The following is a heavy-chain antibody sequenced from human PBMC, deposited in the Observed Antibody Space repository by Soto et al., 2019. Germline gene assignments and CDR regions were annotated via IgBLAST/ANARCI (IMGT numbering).Heavy chain of an antibody. D-gene: IGHD3-3*01. CDR3: ARGRFDYHYGMDV. J-gene: IGHJ6*02. V-gene: IGHV1-46*03. CDR2: INPSGGST. CDR1: GYTFISYY. Sequence: ASVKVSCKASGYTFISYYIYWVRQAPGQGLEWMGIINPSGGSTTYAQKFQGRVTMTRDTSTSTVYMELSNVRSEDTAVYYCARGRFDYHYGMDVCGQRTTVTVSS.